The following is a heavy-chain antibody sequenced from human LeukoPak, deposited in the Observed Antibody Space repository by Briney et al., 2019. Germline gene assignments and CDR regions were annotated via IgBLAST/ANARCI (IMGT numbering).Heavy chain of an antibody. Sequence: ESGPTLVNPTQTLTLTCTFSGFSLSTSGVGAGWIRQPPGKALEWLALIYWDDDKRYSPSLKSRLTITKETSKHQVVLTMTNVDPVDTATYYCAHSPGSTRDYVRWLDPWGQGTLVTVSS. CDR1: GFSLSTSGVG. CDR2: IYWDDDK. J-gene: IGHJ5*02. D-gene: IGHD4-17*01. V-gene: IGHV2-5*02. CDR3: AHSPGSTRDYVRWLDP.